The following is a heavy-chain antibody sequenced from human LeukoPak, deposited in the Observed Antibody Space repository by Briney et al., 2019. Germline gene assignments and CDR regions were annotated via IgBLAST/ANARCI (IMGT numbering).Heavy chain of an antibody. CDR1: GFTFSNAW. CDR2: IKSKTDGGTT. J-gene: IGHJ6*03. CDR3: TRSAYSSSWYLAYYYYYYMDV. V-gene: IGHV3-15*01. Sequence: GGSLRLSCAASGFTFSNAWMSWVRQAQGKGLEWVGRIKSKTDGGTTDYAAPVKGRFTISRDDSRNTLYLQMNRLKTEDTAVYYCTRSAYSSSWYLAYYYYYYMDVWGKGTTVTISS. D-gene: IGHD6-13*01.